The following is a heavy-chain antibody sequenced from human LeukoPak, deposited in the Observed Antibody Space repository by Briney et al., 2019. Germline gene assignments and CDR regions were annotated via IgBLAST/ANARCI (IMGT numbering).Heavy chain of an antibody. Sequence: GGSLRLSCAASGFTFSSYSMNWVRQAPGKGLEWGSYISSNSRTIYYADSGKGRVTISRDIAKNSLYLQMNSLRAEDTAVYYCARDFHVRYYDTGAYSYWGQGTLVTVSS. CDR2: ISSNSRTI. D-gene: IGHD3-22*01. J-gene: IGHJ4*02. CDR1: GFTFSSYS. V-gene: IGHV3-48*01. CDR3: ARDFHVRYYDTGAYSY.